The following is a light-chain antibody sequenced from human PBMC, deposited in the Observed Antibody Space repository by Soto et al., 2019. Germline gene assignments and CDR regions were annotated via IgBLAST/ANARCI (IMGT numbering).Light chain of an antibody. CDR2: AAS. Sequence: DIQMTQSPSSVSASVGDRVIITCRASLDISSWLAWYQQKAGEAPKLLIFAASRLHSGVPSRFSGSVSGTEFTLTITNRQPEDFATYYCQQADSFPLPFGGGTKVEIK. V-gene: IGKV1D-12*01. CDR1: LDISSW. CDR3: QQADSFPLP. J-gene: IGKJ4*01.